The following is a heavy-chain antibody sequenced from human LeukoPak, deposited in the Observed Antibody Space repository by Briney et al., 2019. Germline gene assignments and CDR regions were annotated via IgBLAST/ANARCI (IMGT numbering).Heavy chain of an antibody. CDR2: ISYDGSNK. Sequence: PGRSLRLSCAASGFTFSSYGMHWVRQAPGEGLEWVAVISYDGSNKYYADSVKGRFTISRDNSKNTLYLQMNSLRAEDTAVYYCAKGPVPFAPWGQGTLVTVSS. CDR3: AKGPVPFAP. J-gene: IGHJ5*02. V-gene: IGHV3-30*18. CDR1: GFTFSSYG.